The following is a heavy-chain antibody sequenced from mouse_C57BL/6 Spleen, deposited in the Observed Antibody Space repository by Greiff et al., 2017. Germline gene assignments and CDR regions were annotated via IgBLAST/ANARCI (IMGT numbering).Heavy chain of an antibody. J-gene: IGHJ3*01. D-gene: IGHD1-1*01. CDR2: IDPETGGT. Sequence: QVQLKESGAELVRPGASVTLSCKASGYTFTDYEMHWVKQTPVHGLEWIGAIDPETGGTAYNQKFKGKAILTADKSSSTAYMELRSLTSEDSAVYYCTRDYGSSFEEGKGFAYWGQGTLVTVSA. CDR3: TRDYGSSFEEGKGFAY. V-gene: IGHV1-15*01. CDR1: GYTFTDYE.